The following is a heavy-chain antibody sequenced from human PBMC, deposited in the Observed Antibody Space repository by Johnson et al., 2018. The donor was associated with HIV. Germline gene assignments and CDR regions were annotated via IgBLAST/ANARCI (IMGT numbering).Heavy chain of an antibody. CDR1: GFTFSDYT. V-gene: IGHV3-15*01. D-gene: IGHD3-16*01. Sequence: VQLVESGGDLVQPGRSLRLSCTASGFTFSDYTMSWVRQAPGKGLEWVCRIKSKIDGGTTDYAAPVKGRFTISRDNSKNTLYLQMNSLKTEDTAVYYCTTGPMGAFDIWGQGTMVTVSS. J-gene: IGHJ3*02. CDR2: IKSKIDGGTT. CDR3: TTGPMGAFDI.